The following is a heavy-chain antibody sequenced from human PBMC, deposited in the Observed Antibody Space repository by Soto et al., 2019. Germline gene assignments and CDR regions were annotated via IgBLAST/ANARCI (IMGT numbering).Heavy chain of an antibody. CDR1: GFTFRDYY. V-gene: IGHV3-11*01. J-gene: IGHJ6*02. D-gene: IGHD2-15*01. CDR3: ARRGPLNNIEVVPDYFGLDV. CDR2: ISSGGSSK. Sequence: QEQLVESGGGLVKPGGSLRLSCEASGFTFRDYYRSWIRQAPGKGLEWISYISSGGSSKFYTESVKGRFTISRDIAKNSLYLQMDGLRVEDTGVYFCARRGPLNNIEVVPDYFGLDVWGQGTTVTVSS.